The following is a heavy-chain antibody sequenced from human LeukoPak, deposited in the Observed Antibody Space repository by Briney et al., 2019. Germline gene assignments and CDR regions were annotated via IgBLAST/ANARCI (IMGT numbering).Heavy chain of an antibody. CDR3: AKKRDAFDI. Sequence: GGSLRLSCAASGFTFSSYSMNWVRQAPGKGLEWLSYISSSGSTIYYADSVKGRFTISRDNAKNSLYLQMNSLRAEDTAMYYCAKKRDAFDIWGQGTVVAVSS. CDR2: ISSSGSTI. D-gene: IGHD5-24*01. CDR1: GFTFSSYS. V-gene: IGHV3-48*01. J-gene: IGHJ3*02.